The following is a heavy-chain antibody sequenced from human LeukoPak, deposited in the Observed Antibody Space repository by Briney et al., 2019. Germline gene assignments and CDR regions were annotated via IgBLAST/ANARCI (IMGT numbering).Heavy chain of an antibody. CDR2: ISSSGDST. V-gene: IGHV3-23*01. D-gene: IGHD2-2*01. Sequence: PGGSLRLSCAASGFTFSSYAMTWVRQAPGKGLEWVSVISSSGDSTYYADSVKGRFTISRDTSKNTLYLQMNSLRAEDTAVYYCAKIRACTTTSCYRTYGMDVWGQGTTVTVSS. J-gene: IGHJ6*02. CDR1: GFTFSSYA. CDR3: AKIRACTTTSCYRTYGMDV.